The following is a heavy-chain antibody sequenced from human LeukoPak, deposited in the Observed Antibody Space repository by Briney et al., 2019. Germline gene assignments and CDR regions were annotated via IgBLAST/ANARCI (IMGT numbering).Heavy chain of an antibody. CDR2: IYTSGST. D-gene: IGHD6-19*01. V-gene: IGHV4-61*02. CDR3: ARVGAVAGTPDY. CDR1: GGSLSSGSYY. Sequence: PSQTLSLTCTVSGGSLSSGSYYWSWIRQPAGKGLEWIGRIYTSGSTNYNPSLKSRVTISVDTSKNQFSLKLSSVTAADTVVYYCARVGAVAGTPDYWGQGTLVTVSS. J-gene: IGHJ4*02.